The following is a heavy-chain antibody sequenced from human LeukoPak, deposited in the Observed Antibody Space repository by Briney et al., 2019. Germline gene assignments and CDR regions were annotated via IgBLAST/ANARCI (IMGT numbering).Heavy chain of an antibody. J-gene: IGHJ3*02. V-gene: IGHV1-2*02. CDR2: INPNSGGT. CDR1: GSTFTGYY. D-gene: IGHD3-22*01. Sequence: ASVKVSCKASGSTFTGYYMHWVRQAPGQGLEWMGWINPNSGGTNYAQKFQGRVTMTRDTSISTAYMELSRLRSDDTAVYYCARGRWDYYDSSGYGAFDIWGQGTMVTVSS. CDR3: ARGRWDYYDSSGYGAFDI.